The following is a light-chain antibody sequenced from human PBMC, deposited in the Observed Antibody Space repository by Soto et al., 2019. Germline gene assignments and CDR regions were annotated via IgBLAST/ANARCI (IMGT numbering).Light chain of an antibody. Sequence: EIVLTQSSGTLSLSPGERATLSCRASQSVSSNLAWYQQKPGQAPRLLIYGASTRATGIPARFSGSGSGTEFTLTISRLEPEDFAMYFCQQYGGSPITFGQGTRLEIK. CDR2: GAS. CDR1: QSVSSN. V-gene: IGKV3-20*01. CDR3: QQYGGSPIT. J-gene: IGKJ5*01.